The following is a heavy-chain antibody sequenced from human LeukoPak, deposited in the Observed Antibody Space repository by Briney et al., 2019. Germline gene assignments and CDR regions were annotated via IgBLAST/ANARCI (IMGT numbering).Heavy chain of an antibody. CDR3: ARHVGSSGWYV. Sequence: GQSLQISSQASGYSFTSYWIGWVRPMPGKGLEWMGIIYPSDSDTRYSPSFQGQVTISVDKSISTAYLQWSSLKASDTAMYYCARHVGSSGWYVWGQGTLVTVSP. V-gene: IGHV5-51*01. D-gene: IGHD6-19*01. J-gene: IGHJ4*02. CDR1: GYSFTSYW. CDR2: IYPSDSDT.